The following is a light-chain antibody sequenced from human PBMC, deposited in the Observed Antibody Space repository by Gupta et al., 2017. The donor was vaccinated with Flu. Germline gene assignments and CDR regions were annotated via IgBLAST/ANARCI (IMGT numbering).Light chain of an antibody. CDR2: YAS. J-gene: IGKJ4*01. CDR3: QQDDNLPLT. V-gene: IGKV1-33*01. CDR1: QDISNY. Sequence: DIQMTQSPSSLSASVGDRVTITCQASQDISNYLNWYQQKPGKAPKLLIYYASNLETGVPSRFSGSGSGTDFTFTISSLQPEDIATYYCQQDDNLPLTFGGGTKVEIK.